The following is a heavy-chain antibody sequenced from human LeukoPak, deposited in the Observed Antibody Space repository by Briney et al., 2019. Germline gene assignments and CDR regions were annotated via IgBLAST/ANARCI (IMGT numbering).Heavy chain of an antibody. CDR1: QFTFSNSA. J-gene: IGHJ4*02. CDR3: AADDQQSIL. D-gene: IGHD2/OR15-2a*01. V-gene: IGHV1-58*01. CDR2: IVVGSGHT. Sequence: SVKVSCKASQFTFSNSAFQWVRQARGQRLEWMGWIVVGSGHTNYAQRFQERVIITRDMPTKTVYMELSSLKSEDTAVYYCAADDQQSILWGRGTLVAVSS.